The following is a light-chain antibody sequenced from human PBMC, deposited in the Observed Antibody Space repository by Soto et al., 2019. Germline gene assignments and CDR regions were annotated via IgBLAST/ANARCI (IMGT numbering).Light chain of an antibody. CDR1: QTISSY. CDR2: AAS. J-gene: IGKJ2*01. CDR3: QQSYRTPPT. V-gene: IGKV1-39*01. Sequence: DIQMTQSPSSLSASVGDRVTITCRASQTISSYLNWYQQKPGKAPKLLIYAASSLQSGVPSRFSGSGSGTDFTLTIRSLQPEDFATYYCQQSYRTPPTFGQGTKLEIK.